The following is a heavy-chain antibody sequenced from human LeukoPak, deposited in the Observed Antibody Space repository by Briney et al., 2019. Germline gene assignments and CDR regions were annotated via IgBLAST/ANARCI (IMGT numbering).Heavy chain of an antibody. Sequence: PGGSLRLSCAASGFTFSSYSMNWVRQAPGKGLEWVSPISSSSYIYYADSVKGRFTISRDNAKNSLYLQMNSLRAEDTAVYYCARVDYDSSGYYLNFDYWGQGTLVTVSS. D-gene: IGHD3-22*01. J-gene: IGHJ4*02. CDR2: ISSSSYI. CDR1: GFTFSSYS. CDR3: ARVDYDSSGYYLNFDY. V-gene: IGHV3-21*01.